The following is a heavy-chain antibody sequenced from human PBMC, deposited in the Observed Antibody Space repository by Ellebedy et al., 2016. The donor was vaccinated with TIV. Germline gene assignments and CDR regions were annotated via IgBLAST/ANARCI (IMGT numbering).Heavy chain of an antibody. CDR2: INPNNGYT. Sequence: ASVKVSCKASGYTFSGYYIHWVRQAPGQGLEWMGWINPNNGYTNYAQQFQGRITMTRDTSISTGYMELRRMTSDDTAVYFWARVALGAFDIWGQGTMVTVSS. V-gene: IGHV1-2*02. CDR1: GYTFSGYY. J-gene: IGHJ3*02. CDR3: ARVALGAFDI.